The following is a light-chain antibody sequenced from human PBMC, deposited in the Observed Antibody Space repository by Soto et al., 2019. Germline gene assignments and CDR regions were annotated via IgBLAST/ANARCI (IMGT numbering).Light chain of an antibody. J-gene: IGKJ1*01. CDR1: QTINTY. CDR3: QQSFSTPRT. CDR2: AAS. V-gene: IGKV1-39*01. Sequence: DIQMTQSPSSLSQSVGDRDTISCRASQTINTYVNWYLQKPGKAPKLLIYAASSLHSGVPSRFSGSGSGTYFTLTISSLQPEDFAPYYCQQSFSTPRTFGQGTKVEIK.